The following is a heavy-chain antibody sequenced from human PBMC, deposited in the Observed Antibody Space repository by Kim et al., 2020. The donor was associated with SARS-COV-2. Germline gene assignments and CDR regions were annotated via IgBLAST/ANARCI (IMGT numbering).Heavy chain of an antibody. CDR3: ARFAVTTGLEGYGMDV. D-gene: IGHD4-17*01. Sequence: GGSLRLSCAASGFTFSDYYMSWIRQAPGKGLEWVSYISSSSSYTNYADSVKGRFTISRDTAKNSLYLQMNSLRAEDTAVYYCARFAVTTGLEGYGMDVWGQGTTVTVSS. J-gene: IGHJ6*02. CDR2: ISSSSSYT. V-gene: IGHV3-11*03. CDR1: GFTFSDYY.